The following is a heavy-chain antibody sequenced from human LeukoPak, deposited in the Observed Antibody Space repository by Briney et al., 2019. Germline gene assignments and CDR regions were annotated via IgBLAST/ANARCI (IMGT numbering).Heavy chain of an antibody. J-gene: IGHJ4*02. Sequence: GGSLRLSCAASGFTFSSYAMSWVRQAPGKGLEWVSAISGSGGSTYYADSVKGRFTISRDNSKNTLYPQMNSLRAEDTAVYYCAKGYYYDSSGYGYWGQGTLVTVSS. V-gene: IGHV3-23*01. CDR3: AKGYYYDSSGYGY. CDR2: ISGSGGST. D-gene: IGHD3-22*01. CDR1: GFTFSSYA.